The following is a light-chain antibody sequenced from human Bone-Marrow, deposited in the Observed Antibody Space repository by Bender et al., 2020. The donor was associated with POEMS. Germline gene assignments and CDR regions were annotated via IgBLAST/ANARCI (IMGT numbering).Light chain of an antibody. CDR2: INN. CDR3: AAWEDSLNGWV. V-gene: IGLV1-44*01. J-gene: IGLJ3*02. CDR1: SSNIGTNP. Sequence: QSVLTQPPSASGTPGQRVTISCSGSSSNIGTNPVNWYQQLPGPAPKLLICINNQRPSGVPDRFSGPKSGTSASLAISGLQSEDEADYYCAAWEDSLNGWVFGGGTKLTVL.